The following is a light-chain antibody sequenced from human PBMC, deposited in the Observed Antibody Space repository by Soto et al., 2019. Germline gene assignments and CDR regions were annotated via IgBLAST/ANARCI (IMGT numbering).Light chain of an antibody. CDR2: GGS. CDR3: KQYNNWPPYT. Sequence: EIVMTQAPATLSVSPGDRATLSCMASQSVSSNLSCYQQKPGQAPRLLIYGGSTRATGIPARFSGSGSGTEFTLTISLLQSEDFAVYYCKQYNNWPPYTFGQGTKLEIK. V-gene: IGKV3-15*01. J-gene: IGKJ2*01. CDR1: QSVSSN.